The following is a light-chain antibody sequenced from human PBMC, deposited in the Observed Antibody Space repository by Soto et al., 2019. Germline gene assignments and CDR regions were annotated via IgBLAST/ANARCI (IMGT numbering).Light chain of an antibody. J-gene: IGLJ1*01. CDR1: SSDVGAYNY. V-gene: IGLV2-14*01. CDR3: FSHRGGDSHV. CDR2: GVT. Sequence: LTQPASVSGSPGQSITISCTGTSSDVGAYNYVSWYQQYPGKAPKLMIYGVTNRPSGVSNRFSGSKTGNTASLTISGLQAEDEADYYCFSHRGGDSHVFGTGTKVTV.